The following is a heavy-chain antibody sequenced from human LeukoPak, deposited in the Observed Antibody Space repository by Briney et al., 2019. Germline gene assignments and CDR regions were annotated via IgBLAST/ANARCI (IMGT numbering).Heavy chain of an antibody. CDR3: AAAGTPHFGT. D-gene: IGHD6-13*01. J-gene: IGHJ5*02. CDR1: GFTVSSNY. CDR2: IYSGGST. Sequence: PGRSLRLSCAASGFTVSSNYMSWVRQAPGKGLEWVSVIYSGGSTYYADSVKGRFTISRHNSKNTLYLQMNSLRAEDTAVYYCAAAGTPHFGTWGQGTLVTVSS. V-gene: IGHV3-53*04.